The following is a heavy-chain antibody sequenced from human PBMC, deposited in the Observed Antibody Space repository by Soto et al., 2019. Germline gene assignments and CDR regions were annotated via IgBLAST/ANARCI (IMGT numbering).Heavy chain of an antibody. D-gene: IGHD3-16*02. CDR1: GFSLTTSGVG. J-gene: IGHJ4*02. Sequence: SGPTLVKPTQTLTLTCSFSGFSLTTSGVGVDWIRQPPGKALEWLALIYWDDAKYYSPSLTNRLTVTKDTSKNQVVLTVTDMAPVDTATYFCAQTYDYTWGSYRLDYWGQGILVTVSS. V-gene: IGHV2-5*02. CDR3: AQTYDYTWGSYRLDY. CDR2: IYWDDAK.